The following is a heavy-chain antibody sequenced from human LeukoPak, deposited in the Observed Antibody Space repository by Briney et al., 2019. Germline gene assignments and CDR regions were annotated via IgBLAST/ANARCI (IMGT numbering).Heavy chain of an antibody. Sequence: ASVKVSCKVSGYTLTELSMHWVRQAPGKGLEWMGGFDPEDGETIYAQKFQGRVTMTEDTSTDTAYMELSSLRSEDTAVYYCATDIRRDGYAFDYWGQGTLATVSS. J-gene: IGHJ4*02. CDR1: GYTLTELS. V-gene: IGHV1-24*01. CDR2: FDPEDGET. CDR3: ATDIRRDGYAFDY. D-gene: IGHD5-24*01.